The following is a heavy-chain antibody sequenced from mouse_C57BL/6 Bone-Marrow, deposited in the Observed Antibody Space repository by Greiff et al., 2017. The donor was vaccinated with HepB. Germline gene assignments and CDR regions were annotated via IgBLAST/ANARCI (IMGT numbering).Heavy chain of an antibody. Sequence: EVQGVESGGGLVKPEGSLKLSFAASGFTFSDYGMHWVRQAPEKGLEWVAYISSGSSTIYYADTVKGRFTISRDNAKNTLFLQMTSLRSEDTAMYYCARGIRHYFDYWGQGTTLTVSS. CDR1: GFTFSDYG. V-gene: IGHV5-17*01. J-gene: IGHJ2*01. D-gene: IGHD2-12*01. CDR3: ARGIRHYFDY. CDR2: ISSGSSTI.